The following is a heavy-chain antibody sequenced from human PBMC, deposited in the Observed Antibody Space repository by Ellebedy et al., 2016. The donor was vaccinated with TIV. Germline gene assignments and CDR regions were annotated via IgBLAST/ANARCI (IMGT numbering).Heavy chain of an antibody. Sequence: GESLKISXAASGFTFSSYGMHWVRQAPGKGLEWVAVISYDGSNKYYADSVKGRFTISRDNSKNTLYLQMNSLRAEDTAVYYCAKVGGYYDWYFDLWGRGTLVTVSS. V-gene: IGHV3-30*18. D-gene: IGHD3-22*01. CDR2: ISYDGSNK. J-gene: IGHJ2*01. CDR1: GFTFSSYG. CDR3: AKVGGYYDWYFDL.